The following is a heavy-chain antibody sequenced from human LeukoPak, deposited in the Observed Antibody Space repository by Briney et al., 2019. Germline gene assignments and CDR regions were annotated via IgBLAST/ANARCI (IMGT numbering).Heavy chain of an antibody. D-gene: IGHD3-3*01. V-gene: IGHV3-74*01. CDR3: ARVRGQYDFWSGLSY. J-gene: IGHJ4*02. CDR2: INSDGSTT. Sequence: GGSLRLSCGTSGFTFSSNWMHWVRQAPGKGLVWVSRINSDGSTTDYADSVKGRFTVSRDNAKNTLYLQMNSLRAEDTAVYYCARVRGQYDFWSGLSYWGQGTLVTVSS. CDR1: GFTFSSNW.